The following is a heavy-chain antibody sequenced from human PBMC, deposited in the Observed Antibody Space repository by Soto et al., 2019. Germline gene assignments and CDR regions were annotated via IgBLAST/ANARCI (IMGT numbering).Heavy chain of an antibody. CDR1: GDSISSYN. CDR3: VRQEIGVLHGLVDV. CDR2: FRSGGGT. V-gene: IGHV4-59*08. D-gene: IGHD3-10*01. Sequence: QVQLQESGPGLVKPSETLSLTCTVSGDSISSYNLAWIRQPPGKGLEWIGYFRSGGGTSYNPSLKSRVPISADTSMTQFSLGLSSVTAADTAVYYCVRQEIGVLHGLVDVWGQGTTVTVSS. J-gene: IGHJ6*02.